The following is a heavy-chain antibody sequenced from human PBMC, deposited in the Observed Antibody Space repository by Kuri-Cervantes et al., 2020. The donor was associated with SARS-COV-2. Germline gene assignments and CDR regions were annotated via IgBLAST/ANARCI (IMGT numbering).Heavy chain of an antibody. Sequence: GESLKISCAASGFTFSDYYMSWIRQAPGKGLEWVSSISSSSSYIYYADSVKGRFTISRDNAKNSLYLQMNSLRAEDTAVYYCARVVGDYPYYYYYGMDVWGQGTTVTVSS. V-gene: IGHV3-11*05. CDR2: ISSSSSYI. J-gene: IGHJ6*02. CDR1: GFTFSDYY. CDR3: ARVVGDYPYYYYYGMDV. D-gene: IGHD4-17*01.